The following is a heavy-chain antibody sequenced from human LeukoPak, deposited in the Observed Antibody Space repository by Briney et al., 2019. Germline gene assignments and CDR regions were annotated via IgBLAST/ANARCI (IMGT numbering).Heavy chain of an antibody. V-gene: IGHV4-59*01. CDR1: GGSISSYC. CDR3: ARTEESGYSYRYFGYYYYMDV. CDR2: IYYSGST. D-gene: IGHD5-18*01. Sequence: SGTLSLTCTVSGGSISSYCWSWIGQPPGKGLEWIGYIYYSGSTHYNPSLKSRVTISVDTSKNQFSLKLSSVTTADTAVYYCARTEESGYSYRYFGYYYYMDVWGKGTTVTVSS. J-gene: IGHJ6*03.